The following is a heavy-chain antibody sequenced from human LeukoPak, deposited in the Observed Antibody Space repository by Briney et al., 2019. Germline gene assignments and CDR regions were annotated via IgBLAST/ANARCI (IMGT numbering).Heavy chain of an antibody. J-gene: IGHJ3*02. D-gene: IGHD1-26*01. CDR2: INHSGST. CDR3: ARYSGSYPHDAFDI. CDR1: GGSFSGYY. Sequence: SETLSLTCAVYGGSFSGYYWSWIRQPPEKGLEWIGEINHSGSTSYNPSLKSRVTISVDTSKNHFSLKLSSVTAADTAVYYCARYSGSYPHDAFDIWGQGTMVTVSS. V-gene: IGHV4-34*01.